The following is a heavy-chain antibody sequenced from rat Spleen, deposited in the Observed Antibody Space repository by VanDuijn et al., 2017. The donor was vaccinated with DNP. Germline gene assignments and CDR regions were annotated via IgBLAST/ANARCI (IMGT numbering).Heavy chain of an antibody. CDR1: GYSITSTY. V-gene: IGHV3-1*01. CDR3: ARWSDYFDY. CDR2: ITYSGST. J-gene: IGHJ2*01. Sequence: EVQLQESGPGLVKPSQSLSLTCSVTGYSITSTYWGWIRKFPGNKMEWIGHITYSGSTRHNPSLKSRISITRDTSKNQFFLHLNSVTTEDTATYYCARWSDYFDYWGQGVMVTVSS.